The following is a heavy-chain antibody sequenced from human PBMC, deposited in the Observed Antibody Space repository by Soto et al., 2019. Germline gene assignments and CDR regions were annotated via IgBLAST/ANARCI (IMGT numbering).Heavy chain of an antibody. CDR1: GGSISSGGYY. J-gene: IGHJ4*02. CDR2: IYYSGST. V-gene: IGHV4-31*03. CDR3: ARGPQDRPIDY. Sequence: PSETLSLTCTFSGGSISSGGYYWSWIRQHPGKGLEWIGYIYYSGSTYYNPSLKSRVTISVDTSKNQFSLKLSSVTAADTAVYYCARGPQDRPIDYWGQGTLVTVSS.